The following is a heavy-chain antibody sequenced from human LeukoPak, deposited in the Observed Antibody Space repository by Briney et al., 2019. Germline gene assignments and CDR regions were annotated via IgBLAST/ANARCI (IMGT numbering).Heavy chain of an antibody. J-gene: IGHJ4*02. CDR1: GYSFTSYW. CDR2: IYPGDSDT. D-gene: IGHD5-12*01. V-gene: IGHV5-51*01. CDR3: GRQYSGYGGAPFDY. Sequence: GESLKISCKGSGYSFTSYWIGWVRQMPGKGLEWMGIIYPGDSDTRYSPSFQGQVTISADKSISNALLQWSSMKAADTAMYYCGRQYSGYGGAPFDYWGQGTLVTVSS.